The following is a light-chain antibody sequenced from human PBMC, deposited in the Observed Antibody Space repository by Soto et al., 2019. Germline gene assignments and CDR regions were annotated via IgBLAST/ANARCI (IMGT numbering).Light chain of an antibody. CDR3: QQYNSPPWT. Sequence: DIQMTQSPSTLSASVGDRVTITCRASQSISSWLAWYQQKPGKAPKLLIYDASSLESGVPSRFSGSGSGTGFTLTISSLQPDDFATYYCQQYNSPPWTFGQGTKVDIK. CDR1: QSISSW. CDR2: DAS. J-gene: IGKJ1*01. V-gene: IGKV1-5*01.